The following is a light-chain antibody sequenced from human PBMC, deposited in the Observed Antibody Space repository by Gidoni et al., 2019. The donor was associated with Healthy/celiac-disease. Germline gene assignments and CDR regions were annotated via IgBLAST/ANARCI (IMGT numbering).Light chain of an antibody. J-gene: IGLJ2*01. Sequence: YELTQPPSVSVSPGQTTTITCSGDKLGDKSASWYQQKRGQSPFLVIYQDNKRPSGTPDRYSGAPTWNTATLTISGTQAMDEDGYYCQAWDSSAANVVFGGGTKLTVL. CDR2: QDN. CDR3: QAWDSSAANVV. CDR1: KLGDKS. V-gene: IGLV3-1*01.